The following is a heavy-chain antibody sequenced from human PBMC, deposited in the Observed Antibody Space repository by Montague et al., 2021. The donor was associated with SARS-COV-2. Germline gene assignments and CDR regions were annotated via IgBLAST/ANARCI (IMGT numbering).Heavy chain of an antibody. CDR1: GGSISSSSYY. V-gene: IGHV4-39*01. CDR2: IYYSGST. CDR3: ARQRRRITIFGVVIPPVLPWFDP. J-gene: IGHJ5*02. Sequence: TRSLTCTVSGGSISSSSYYWGWIRQPPGKGLEWIGSIYYSGSTYYNPSLKSRVTISVDTSKNQFSLKLSSVTAADTAVYYCARQRRRITIFGVVIPPVLPWFDPWGQGTLVTVSS. D-gene: IGHD3-3*01.